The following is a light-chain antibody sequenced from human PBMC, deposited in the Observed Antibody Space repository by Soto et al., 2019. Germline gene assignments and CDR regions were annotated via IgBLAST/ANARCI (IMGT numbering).Light chain of an antibody. Sequence: EIVVRQSPGTLPFSPGERATLSCRASQCVSSSYLAWYQQNPGQAPRLLIYSASSRATGIPDRFIGSGSGTDFTLTISRLEPEEFAVYYCQQYGSAPITVGRRTRLEIK. CDR2: SAS. V-gene: IGKV3-20*01. J-gene: IGKJ5*01. CDR1: QCVSSSY. CDR3: QQYGSAPIT.